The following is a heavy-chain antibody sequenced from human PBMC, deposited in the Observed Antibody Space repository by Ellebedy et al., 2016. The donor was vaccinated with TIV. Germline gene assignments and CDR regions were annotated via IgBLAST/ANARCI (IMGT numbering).Heavy chain of an antibody. Sequence: GESLKISCKGSGYSFTDYWIGWVRQMPGKGLEWMAIIYPDNSDTRCSPSFQGQVTISADRSVTTAYLHFNSLKPSDTAVYYCAKLGHRATPDDSWGQGTLVTVSS. CDR3: AKLGHRATPDDS. V-gene: IGHV5-51*01. CDR2: IYPDNSDT. D-gene: IGHD1-14*01. CDR1: GYSFTDYW. J-gene: IGHJ4*02.